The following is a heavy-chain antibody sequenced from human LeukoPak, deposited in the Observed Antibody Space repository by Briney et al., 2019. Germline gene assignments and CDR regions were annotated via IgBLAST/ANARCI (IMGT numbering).Heavy chain of an antibody. CDR3: ARGGDTISHFDY. D-gene: IGHD3-9*01. CDR2: ISSSDSTI. CDR1: GFTFSSYE. J-gene: IGHJ4*02. V-gene: IGHV3-48*03. Sequence: GGSLRLSCAASGFTFSSYEMNWVRQAPGKGLEWVSYISSSDSTIYYADSVKGRFTISRDNAKNSLYLQMNSLRAEDTAVYYCARGGDTISHFDYWGQGTLVTVSS.